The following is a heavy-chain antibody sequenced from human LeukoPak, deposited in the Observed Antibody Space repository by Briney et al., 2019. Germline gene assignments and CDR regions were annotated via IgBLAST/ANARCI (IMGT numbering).Heavy chain of an antibody. V-gene: IGHV3-30*02. J-gene: IGHJ6*03. CDR3: AKDGLLWFGDPRYYYYYYMDV. Sequence: PGGSLRLSCAASGFTFSSYGMHWVRQAPGKGLEWVAFTRYDGSNKYYADSVKGRFTISRDNSKNTLYVQMNSLRAEDTAVYYCAKDGLLWFGDPRYYYYYYMDVWGKGTTVTVSS. CDR1: GFTFSSYG. D-gene: IGHD3-10*01. CDR2: TRYDGSNK.